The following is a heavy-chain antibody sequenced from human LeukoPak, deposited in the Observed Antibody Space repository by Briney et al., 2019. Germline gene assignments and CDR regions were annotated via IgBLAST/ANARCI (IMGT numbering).Heavy chain of an antibody. V-gene: IGHV1-46*01. J-gene: IGHJ4*02. CDR1: GYTFSNYY. Sequence: ASVKVSCKASGYTFSNYYMHWVRQAPGQGLEWMGIISPRGDTTNYAQKFQGRVTMTRDSSTSTVYMELSRLRSDDTAVYYCARIPEMTTMKGLGYWGQGTLVTVSS. D-gene: IGHD5-24*01. CDR3: ARIPEMTTMKGLGY. CDR2: ISPRGDTT.